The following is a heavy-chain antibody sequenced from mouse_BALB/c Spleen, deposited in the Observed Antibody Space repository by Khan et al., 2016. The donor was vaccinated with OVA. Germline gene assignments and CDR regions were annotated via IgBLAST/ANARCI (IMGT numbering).Heavy chain of an antibody. V-gene: IGHV1-7*01. J-gene: IGHJ2*01. CDR3: ARDRIDY. Sequence: VQLQESGAELAKPGASVKMSCKASGYTFTSYWMHGVKQRPGQGLEWIGYINPTSGYTDYNEKFKDKATLSADKSSSTAYMQLSSLTSEDSAVYYCARDRIDYWGQGTTLTVSS. CDR2: INPTSGYT. CDR1: GYTFTSYW.